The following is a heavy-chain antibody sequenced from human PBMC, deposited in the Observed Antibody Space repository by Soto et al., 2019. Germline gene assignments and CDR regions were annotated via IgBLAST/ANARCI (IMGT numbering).Heavy chain of an antibody. CDR1: GYTFTSYY. Sequence: ASVKVSCKASGYTFTSYYMHWVRQAPGQGLEWMGIINPSGGSTGYAQKFQGRVTMTRNTSISTAYMELSSLRSEDTAVYYCARVLTPFYGDPEYYYYGMDVWGQGTTVTVSS. D-gene: IGHD4-17*01. J-gene: IGHJ6*02. V-gene: IGHV1-46*01. CDR3: ARVLTPFYGDPEYYYYGMDV. CDR2: INPSGGST.